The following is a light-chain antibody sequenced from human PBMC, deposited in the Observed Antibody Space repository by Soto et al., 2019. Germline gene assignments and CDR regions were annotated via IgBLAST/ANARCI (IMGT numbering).Light chain of an antibody. V-gene: IGLV1-40*01. CDR2: GNS. Sequence: QSVLTQPPSVSGAPGQRVTISCTGSSSNIGAGYDVHWYQQLPGTAPKFLIYGNSNRPSGVPDRFSGSKSGTSASLAITGLQAEDEEDYYCQSYDSSLSGWVFGGGTKVTVL. CDR1: SSNIGAGYD. J-gene: IGLJ3*02. CDR3: QSYDSSLSGWV.